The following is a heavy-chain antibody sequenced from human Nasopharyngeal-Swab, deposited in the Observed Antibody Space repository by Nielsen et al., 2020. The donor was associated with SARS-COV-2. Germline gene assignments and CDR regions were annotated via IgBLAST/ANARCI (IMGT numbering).Heavy chain of an antibody. V-gene: IGHV4-61*01. D-gene: IGHD5-18*01. Sequence: SETLSLTCTVSGGSVSSGSYYWSWIRQPLGKGLEWIGYIYYSGSTNYNPSLKSRVTISVDTSKNQFSLKLSSVTAADTAVYYCARDPGYSYFNWFDPWGQGTLVTVSS. J-gene: IGHJ5*02. CDR3: ARDPGYSYFNWFDP. CDR2: IYYSGST. CDR1: GGSVSSGSYY.